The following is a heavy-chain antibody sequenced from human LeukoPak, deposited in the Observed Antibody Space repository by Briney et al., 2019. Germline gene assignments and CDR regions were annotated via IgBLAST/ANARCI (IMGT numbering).Heavy chain of an antibody. D-gene: IGHD3-9*01. V-gene: IGHV4-59*01. CDR1: GGSISSYY. Sequence: SETLSLTCTVSGGSISSYYWSWIRQPPGKGLEWIGYIYYSGSTNYNPSLKSRVTISVDTSKNQFSLKLSSVTAADTAVYYCARGRPQPYRYFDWLLEPPDYWGQGTLATVSS. J-gene: IGHJ4*02. CDR3: ARGRPQPYRYFDWLLEPPDY. CDR2: IYYSGST.